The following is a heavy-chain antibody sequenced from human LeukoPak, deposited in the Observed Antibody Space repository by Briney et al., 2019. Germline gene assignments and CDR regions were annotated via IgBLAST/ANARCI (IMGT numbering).Heavy chain of an antibody. Sequence: PSETLSLTCAVYGGSFSGYYWSWIRQPPGKGLEWIGEINHSGSTNYNPSLKSRVTISVDTSKNQFSLKLSSVTAADTAVYYCALWGYCSSTGCLARDDAFDIWGQGTMVTVSS. CDR2: INHSGST. CDR3: ALWGYCSSTGCLARDDAFDI. V-gene: IGHV4-34*01. CDR1: GGSFSGYY. J-gene: IGHJ3*02. D-gene: IGHD2-2*01.